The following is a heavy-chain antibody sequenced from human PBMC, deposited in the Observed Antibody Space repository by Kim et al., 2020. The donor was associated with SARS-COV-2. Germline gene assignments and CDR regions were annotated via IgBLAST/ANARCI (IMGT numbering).Heavy chain of an antibody. D-gene: IGHD1-26*01. J-gene: IGHJ4*02. V-gene: IGHV5-51*01. CDR3: ARHGPIVGPYDY. Sequence: RTGPSFKGRVTLSADKSIGTAYLQWSSLKASDTAMYYCARHGPIVGPYDYWGQGTLVTVSS.